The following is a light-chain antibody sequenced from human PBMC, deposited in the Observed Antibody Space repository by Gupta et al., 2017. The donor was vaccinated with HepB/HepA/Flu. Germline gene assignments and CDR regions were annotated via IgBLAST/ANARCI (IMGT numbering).Light chain of an antibody. Sequence: QSALTQPASGSGSPGQSITIYCTGTSDDVGSYKYVSWYQQHPGKAPKLIIYDVSNRPAGVSNRFSGSKSGNTAYLTISGLQAEDEADYYCSSYTSTSTRVFGGGTKL. CDR3: SSYTSTSTRV. CDR2: DVS. J-gene: IGLJ3*02. V-gene: IGLV2-14*03. CDR1: SDDVGSYKY.